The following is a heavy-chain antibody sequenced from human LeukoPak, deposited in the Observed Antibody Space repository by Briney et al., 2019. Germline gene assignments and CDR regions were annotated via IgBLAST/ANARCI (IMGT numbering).Heavy chain of an antibody. J-gene: IGHJ4*02. CDR3: ARDLGGYYYDSHR. Sequence: GGSLRLSCEASGFRLDNYWMTWVRQAPGKGLEWVADINEDGSKIYSLDSVKGRFTISRDNAKNSLSLQLNSLRAEDTAVYYCARDLGGYYYDSHRWGQGTLVTASS. CDR2: INEDGSKI. D-gene: IGHD3-22*01. V-gene: IGHV3-7*01. CDR1: GFRLDNYW.